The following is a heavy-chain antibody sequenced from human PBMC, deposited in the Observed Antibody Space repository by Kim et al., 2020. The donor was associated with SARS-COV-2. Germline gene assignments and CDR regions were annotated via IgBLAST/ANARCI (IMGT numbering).Heavy chain of an antibody. CDR3: ARDPGSGGGYDSVDN. J-gene: IGHJ4*02. V-gene: IGHV1-46*01. CDR1: GSTFTDNY. Sequence: ASVKVSCKASGSTFTDNYFHWVRQAPGQGLEWIGVINPSTDRTTYAQEFQGRVTMTRDTSTTTVYIELTSLRSEDTAVYYCARDPGSGGGYDSVDNWGQG. CDR2: INPSTDRT. D-gene: IGHD2-15*01.